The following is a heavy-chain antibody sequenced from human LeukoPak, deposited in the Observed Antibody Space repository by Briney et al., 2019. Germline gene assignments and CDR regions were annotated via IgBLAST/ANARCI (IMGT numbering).Heavy chain of an antibody. Sequence: GRSLRLSCAASGFIFSSYAMKWVRQPPGKGLEWVSTTAGSGTYYADSVKGRFTISRDNSKNTLYLQMNSLRGEDTAVYYCAKGLFMHDYCGQGTLVTVSS. CDR1: GFIFSSYA. V-gene: IGHV3-23*01. J-gene: IGHJ4*02. CDR3: AKGLFMHDY. CDR2: TAGSGT. D-gene: IGHD3-16*01.